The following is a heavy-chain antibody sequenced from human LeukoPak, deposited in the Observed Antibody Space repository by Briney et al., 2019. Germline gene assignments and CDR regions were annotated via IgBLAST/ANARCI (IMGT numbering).Heavy chain of an antibody. Sequence: ASETLSLTCTVSGGSISSYSWSWIRQPPGRGLEWIAYVSYSGNTNYKPSLKGRVAISADTSKNQFSLKLTSVTAADTAMYFCARHSVAGQHNWLDPWGQGTLVTVSP. CDR2: VSYSGNT. D-gene: IGHD1-1*01. J-gene: IGHJ5*02. CDR1: GGSISSYS. CDR3: ARHSVAGQHNWLDP. V-gene: IGHV4-59*01.